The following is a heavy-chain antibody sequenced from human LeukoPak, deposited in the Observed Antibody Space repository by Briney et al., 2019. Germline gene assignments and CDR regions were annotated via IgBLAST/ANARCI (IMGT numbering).Heavy chain of an antibody. Sequence: SETLSLTCSVSGVSISRSFYYWGWIRQHPGKGLEWIGAIYYTGSTDYNPSLQSRVTMSVDTSQNQFSLRLRSVTAAVSAVYYYARRLNLQSDSAVFWRFDVWGPGTMVIASS. CDR2: IYYTGST. CDR3: ARRLNLQSDSAVFWRFDV. V-gene: IGHV4-39*01. CDR1: GVSISRSFYY. D-gene: IGHD3-3*01. J-gene: IGHJ3*01.